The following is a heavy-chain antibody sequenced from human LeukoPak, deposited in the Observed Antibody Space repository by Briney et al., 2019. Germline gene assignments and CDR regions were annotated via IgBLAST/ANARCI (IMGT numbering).Heavy chain of an antibody. D-gene: IGHD6-19*01. Sequence: SETLSLTCAVYGGSFSGHYWSWIRQPPGKGLEWIGEINHSGSTNYNPSLKSRVTISVDTSKNQFSLKLSSVTAADTAVYYCARSVGWTHYYYYYGMDVWGQGTTVTVSS. CDR2: INHSGST. CDR3: ARSVGWTHYYYYYGMDV. CDR1: GGSFSGHY. V-gene: IGHV4-34*01. J-gene: IGHJ6*02.